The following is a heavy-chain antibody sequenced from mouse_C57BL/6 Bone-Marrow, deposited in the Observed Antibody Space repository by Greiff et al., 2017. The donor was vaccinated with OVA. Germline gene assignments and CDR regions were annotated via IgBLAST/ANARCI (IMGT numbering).Heavy chain of an antibody. Sequence: DVKLVESGGGLVKPGGSLKLSCAASGFTFSSYTMSWVRQTPAKRLEWVATISGGGGNTYYPDSVKGRFTISRDNAKNTLYLQMSSRRSEDTALYYCARHWDYYGSSWYFNVWGTGTTVTVSS. V-gene: IGHV5-9*01. CDR2: ISGGGGNT. D-gene: IGHD1-1*01. CDR1: GFTFSSYT. J-gene: IGHJ1*03. CDR3: ARHWDYYGSSWYFNV.